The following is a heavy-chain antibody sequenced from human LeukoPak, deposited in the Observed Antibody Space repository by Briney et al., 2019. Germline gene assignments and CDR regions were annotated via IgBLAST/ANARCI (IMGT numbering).Heavy chain of an antibody. CDR1: GGSISSYY. V-gene: IGHV4-59*01. CDR3: ARVGGSSWRYFAY. D-gene: IGHD6-13*01. J-gene: IGHJ4*02. Sequence: SETLSLTCTVSGGSISSYYWSWIRQPPGKGLEWIGYIYYSGSTNYNPSLKSRVTISVDTSKNQFSLKLSSVTAADTAVYYCARVGGSSWRYFAYWGQGTLVTVSS. CDR2: IYYSGST.